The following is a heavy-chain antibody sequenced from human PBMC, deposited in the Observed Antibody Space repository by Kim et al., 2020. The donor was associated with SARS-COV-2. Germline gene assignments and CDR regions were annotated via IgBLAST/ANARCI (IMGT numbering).Heavy chain of an antibody. J-gene: IGHJ4*02. Sequence: ADSVKGRFTVSRDNAKNTLYLQMDNLRVEDTALYYCAKEHESSGWPTFDYWGQGTQVTVSS. CDR3: AKEHESSGWPTFDY. V-gene: IGHV3-23*01. D-gene: IGHD3-22*01.